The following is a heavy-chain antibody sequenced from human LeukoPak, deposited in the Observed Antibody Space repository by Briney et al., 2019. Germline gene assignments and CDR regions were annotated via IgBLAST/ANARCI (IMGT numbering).Heavy chain of an antibody. CDR3: AREHVTNYYYYYGMDV. V-gene: IGHV4-31*03. CDR1: GVSISSGGHY. D-gene: IGHD4-17*01. J-gene: IGHJ6*02. Sequence: SETLSLTCTVSGVSISSGGHYWSWIRQHPGKGLEWIGYIYYSGSTYYNPSLKSRVTISVDTSKNQFSLKLSSVTAADTAVYYCAREHVTNYYYYYGMDVWGQGTTVTVSS. CDR2: IYYSGST.